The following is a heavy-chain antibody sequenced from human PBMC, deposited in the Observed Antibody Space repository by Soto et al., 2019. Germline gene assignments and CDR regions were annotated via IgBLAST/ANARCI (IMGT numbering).Heavy chain of an antibody. CDR1: GFTFSNAW. CDR3: TTFSGYDLSPPLDY. Sequence: PGGSLRLSCAASGFTFSNAWMNWVRQAPGKGLEWVGRIKSKTDGGTTDYAAPVKGRFTISRDDSKNTLYLQMNSLKTEDTAVYYCTTFSGYDLSPPLDYWGQGTLVTVSS. V-gene: IGHV3-15*07. J-gene: IGHJ4*02. CDR2: IKSKTDGGTT. D-gene: IGHD5-12*01.